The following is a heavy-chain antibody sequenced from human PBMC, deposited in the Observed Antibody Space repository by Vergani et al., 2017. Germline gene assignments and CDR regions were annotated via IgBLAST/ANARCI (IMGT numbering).Heavy chain of an antibody. CDR2: IWYDGNDK. D-gene: IGHD6-13*01. J-gene: IGHJ4*02. CDR3: VRVRKGSSWYLDY. Sequence: QVQLVGSGGGVIQPGRSLRLSCAASGFTFSNFGMHWVRQPPGKGLEWVAIIWYDGNDKYYGDSVKGRFTISRDNSKNMLYLQMNSLRVEDTAVYYCVRVRKGSSWYLDYWGQGTLVTVSS. V-gene: IGHV3-33*01. CDR1: GFTFSNFG.